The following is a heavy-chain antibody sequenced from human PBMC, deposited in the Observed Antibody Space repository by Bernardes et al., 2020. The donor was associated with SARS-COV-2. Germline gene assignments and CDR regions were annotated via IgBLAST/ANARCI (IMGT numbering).Heavy chain of an antibody. D-gene: IGHD3-22*01. CDR2: VNHSGST. J-gene: IGHJ4*02. Sequence: LALTFAVYGGSFNDYSWTWIRQAPGKGLEWIGEVNHSGSTKYNPSLRSRVTISLDTSENLFSLKLTSVTAADTAVYFCARGASAVNMVLVVIGFSYYFDYWGQGTLVTVSS. CDR3: ARGASAVNMVLVVIGFSYYFDY. V-gene: IGHV4-34*01. CDR1: GGSFNDYS.